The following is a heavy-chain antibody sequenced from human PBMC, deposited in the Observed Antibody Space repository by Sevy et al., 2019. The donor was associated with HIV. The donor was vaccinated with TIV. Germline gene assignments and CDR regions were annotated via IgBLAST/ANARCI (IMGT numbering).Heavy chain of an antibody. Sequence: ASVKVSCKVSGYTLTKLSMHWVRQGPGKGLEWMGSFDPEDGETIYPQKFQGRVTMTEDTSTDTAHMELRSLKSEDTAVYYCATTKDYYESSGSPFDYWGQGTLVTVSS. D-gene: IGHD3-22*01. CDR3: ATTKDYYESSGSPFDY. CDR1: GYTLTKLS. J-gene: IGHJ4*02. V-gene: IGHV1-24*01. CDR2: FDPEDGET.